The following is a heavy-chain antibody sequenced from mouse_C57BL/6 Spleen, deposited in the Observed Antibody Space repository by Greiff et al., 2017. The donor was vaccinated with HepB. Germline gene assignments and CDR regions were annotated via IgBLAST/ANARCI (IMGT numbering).Heavy chain of an antibody. J-gene: IGHJ3*01. D-gene: IGHD1-1*01. CDR3: AREGDYYGSSYPWFAY. V-gene: IGHV1-82*01. Sequence: VQLQESGPELVKPGASVKISCKASGYAFSSSWMNWVKQRPGKGLEWIGRIYPGDGDTNYNGKFKGKATLTADKSSSTAYMQLSSLTSEDSAVYFCAREGDYYGSSYPWFAYWGQGTLVTVSA. CDR2: IYPGDGDT. CDR1: GYAFSSSW.